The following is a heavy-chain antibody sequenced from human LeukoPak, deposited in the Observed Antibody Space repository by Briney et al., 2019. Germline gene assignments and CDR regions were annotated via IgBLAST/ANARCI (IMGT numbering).Heavy chain of an antibody. D-gene: IGHD2-15*01. CDR2: ISSSGSTI. CDR3: ARLTVVVVAATDY. J-gene: IGHJ4*02. Sequence: GGSLRLSCAASGFTFSSYEMNWVRQAPGKGLEWVSYISSSGSTIYYADSVKGRFTISRDNAKNSLYLQMNSLRAEDTAVYYCARLTVVVVAATDYWGQGTLVTVSS. CDR1: GFTFSSYE. V-gene: IGHV3-48*03.